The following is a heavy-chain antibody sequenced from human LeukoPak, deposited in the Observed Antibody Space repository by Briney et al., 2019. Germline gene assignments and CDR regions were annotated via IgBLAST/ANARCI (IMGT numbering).Heavy chain of an antibody. CDR1: GESLSGYY. J-gene: IGHJ4*02. Sequence: PSETLSLTCTVYGESLSGYYWSWIRQPPGKGLEWIGEGNHSGSTNYNPSLKSRVTISVDTSKNQFSLKLTSVTAADTAVYYCARGMEILGYCRSTSCSLDYWGQGTLVTVSS. D-gene: IGHD2-2*01. CDR2: GNHSGST. CDR3: ARGMEILGYCRSTSCSLDY. V-gene: IGHV4-34*01.